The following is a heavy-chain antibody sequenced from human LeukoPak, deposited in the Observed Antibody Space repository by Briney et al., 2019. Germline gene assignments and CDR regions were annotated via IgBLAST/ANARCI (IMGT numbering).Heavy chain of an antibody. CDR2: IYYSGST. D-gene: IGHD5-18*01. J-gene: IGHJ4*02. V-gene: IGHV4-59*01. CDR3: ARDPGSYGYYFDY. CDR1: GGSISSYY. Sequence: PSETLSLTCTVSGGSISSYYWSWIRQPPGKGLEWIGYIYYSGSTNYNPSLKSRVTISVDTSKNQFYLKLSSVTAADTAVYYCARDPGSYGYYFDYWGQGTLVTVSS.